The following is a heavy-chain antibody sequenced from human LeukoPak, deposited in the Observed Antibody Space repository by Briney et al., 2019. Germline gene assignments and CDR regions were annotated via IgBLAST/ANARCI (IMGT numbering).Heavy chain of an antibody. V-gene: IGHV3-74*03. J-gene: IGHJ6*02. D-gene: IGHD2/OR15-2a*01. Sequence: GGSLRLSCAASESTFSKFWMHWVRQAPGKGLVWVSGINRDGSTTTYADSVKGRFTVSRDNAKNTLYLQMNSLRAEDTAVYYCARGNYYGMDVWGQGTTVTASS. CDR2: INRDGSTT. CDR1: ESTFSKFW. CDR3: ARGNYYGMDV.